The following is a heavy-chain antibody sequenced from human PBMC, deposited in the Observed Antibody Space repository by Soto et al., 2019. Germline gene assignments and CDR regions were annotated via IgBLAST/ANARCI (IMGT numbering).Heavy chain of an antibody. J-gene: IGHJ6*02. CDR1: GGTFSSYA. D-gene: IGHD3-3*01. CDR2: IIPIFGTA. CDR3: AREQGTSDFWSGYRAPYYYYGMDV. V-gene: IGHV1-69*13. Sequence: SVKVSCKASGGTFSSYAISWVRQAPGQGLEWMGGIIPIFGTANYAQKFQGRVTITADESTSTAYMELSSLRSEDTAVYCCAREQGTSDFWSGYRAPYYYYGMDVWGQGTTVTVSS.